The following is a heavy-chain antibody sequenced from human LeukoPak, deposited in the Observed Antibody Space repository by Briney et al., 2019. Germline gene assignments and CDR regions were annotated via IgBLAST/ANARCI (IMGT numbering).Heavy chain of an antibody. D-gene: IGHD6-13*01. V-gene: IGHV3-30*18. CDR2: ISYDGSNK. Sequence: QTGRSLRLSCAASGFTFSSYGMHWVRQAPGKGLEWVAVISYDGSNKYYADSVKGRFTISRDNSKNTLYLQMNSLRAGDTAVYYCAKDAGRAYSSSWFDYWGQGTLVTVSS. CDR3: AKDAGRAYSSSWFDY. CDR1: GFTFSSYG. J-gene: IGHJ4*02.